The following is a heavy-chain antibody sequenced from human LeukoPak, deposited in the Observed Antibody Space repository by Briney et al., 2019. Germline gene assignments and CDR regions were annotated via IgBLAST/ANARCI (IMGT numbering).Heavy chain of an antibody. J-gene: IGHJ4*02. CDR3: ARDNGYYGSGSYSFDY. CDR1: GGTFSSYA. D-gene: IGHD3-10*01. V-gene: IGHV1-69*13. Sequence: ASVKVSCKASGGTFSSYAISWVRQAPGQGLEWMGGIIPIFGTANYAQKFQGRVTITADESTSTACMELSSLRSEDTAVYYCARDNGYYGSGSYSFDYWGQGTLVTVSS. CDR2: IIPIFGTA.